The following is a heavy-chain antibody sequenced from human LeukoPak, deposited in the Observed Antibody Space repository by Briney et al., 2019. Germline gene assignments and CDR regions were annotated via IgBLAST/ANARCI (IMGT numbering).Heavy chain of an antibody. CDR3: ARERKYDSNFDY. CDR1: GFTFSSYE. D-gene: IGHD1-1*01. Sequence: PGGSLRLSGAASGFTFSSYEMNWVRQAPGKGLVWVSRIKSDGSSTSYADSVKGRFTISRDNAKNTLYLQMNSLRAEDTAVYYCARERKYDSNFDYWGQGTLVTVSS. J-gene: IGHJ4*02. V-gene: IGHV3-74*01. CDR2: IKSDGSST.